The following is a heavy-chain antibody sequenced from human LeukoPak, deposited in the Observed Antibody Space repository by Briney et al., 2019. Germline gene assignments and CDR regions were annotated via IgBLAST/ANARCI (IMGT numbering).Heavy chain of an antibody. J-gene: IGHJ4*02. CDR2: ISYDGSNK. CDR3: AKARRYYDSSGVMDY. V-gene: IGHV3-30*18. D-gene: IGHD3-22*01. CDR1: GFVFSNFG. Sequence: GRSLRLSCVASGFVFSNFGMHWVRQAPGKGLEWVAIISYDGSNKYYTDSVKGRFTISRDKSKNTVYLQMNSLTPEDTAVYYCAKARRYYDSSGVMDYWGQGTLVTVSS.